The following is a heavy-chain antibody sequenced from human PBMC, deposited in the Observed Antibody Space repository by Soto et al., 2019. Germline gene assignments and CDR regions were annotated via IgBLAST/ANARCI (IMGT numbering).Heavy chain of an antibody. D-gene: IGHD6-13*01. V-gene: IGHV4-31*03. CDR3: TRGPIARVSDI. Sequence: VQLRESGPGLVKPSQTLSLTCTVSGGSFSSGSYSWSWIRQLPGRGLEWMGYIYDSGSTFYRPSLKSRVSILMDRSKNQFSLELTSVTAADTAVYYCTRGPIARVSDIWGQGTVVTVSS. CDR1: GGSFSSGSYS. J-gene: IGHJ3*02. CDR2: IYDSGST.